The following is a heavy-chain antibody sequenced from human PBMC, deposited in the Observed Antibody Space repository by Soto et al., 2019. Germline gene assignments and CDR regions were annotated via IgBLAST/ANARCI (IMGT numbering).Heavy chain of an antibody. Sequence: QVQLVQSGAEVKKPEASVKVSCKASGYTFTDYYMHWVRQAPGQGLEWMGWMNPKSGGTEYAQKFQGRVTMTRDTSISTDYMELNWLTSDDTAVYYCTRASTVAGGLSNSLPNGYWGQGTLVTVSS. D-gene: IGHD6-19*01. J-gene: IGHJ4*02. CDR1: GYTFTDYY. V-gene: IGHV1-2*02. CDR3: TRASTVAGGLSNSLPNGY. CDR2: MNPKSGGT.